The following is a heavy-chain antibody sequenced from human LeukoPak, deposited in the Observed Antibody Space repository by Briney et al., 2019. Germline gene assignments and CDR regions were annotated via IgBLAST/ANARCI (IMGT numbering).Heavy chain of an antibody. CDR1: GGSIRSYY. Sequence: SETLSLTCTVSGGSIRSYYWSWIRQPPGKGLEWIAYIHYSGSTNYNPSLKSRVTISVDTSKNQFSLKLSSVTAADTAVYYCARAPYDSSGYYDYWGQGTLVTVSS. J-gene: IGHJ4*02. V-gene: IGHV4-59*01. CDR2: IHYSGST. CDR3: ARAPYDSSGYYDY. D-gene: IGHD3-22*01.